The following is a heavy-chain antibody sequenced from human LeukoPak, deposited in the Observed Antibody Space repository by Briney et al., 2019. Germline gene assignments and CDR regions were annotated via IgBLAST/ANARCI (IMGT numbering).Heavy chain of an antibody. Sequence: GGSLRLSCAASGFTFSSYSMNWVRQAPGKGLEWVSSINSFSSYIDYADSLQGRFTISRDNAKNSLYLEMNSLRAEDTATYYCARDSLGDLSPTAFDLWGQGTLVTVSS. CDR3: ARDSLGDLSPTAFDL. CDR1: GFTFSSYS. V-gene: IGHV3-21*01. CDR2: INSFSSYI. J-gene: IGHJ3*01. D-gene: IGHD4-17*01.